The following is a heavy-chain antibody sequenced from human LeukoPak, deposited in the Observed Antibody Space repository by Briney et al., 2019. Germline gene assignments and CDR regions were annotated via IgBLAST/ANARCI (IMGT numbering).Heavy chain of an antibody. CDR1: GGSISSSSYY. Sequence: SETLSLTCTVSGGSISSSSYYWGWIRQPPGKGLEWIGSIYYSGSTYYNPSLKSRVTISVDTSKNQFSLKLSSVTAADTAVYYCASIRGFVVVVPAANYYMDVWGKGTTVTISS. CDR3: ASIRGFVVVVPAANYYMDV. J-gene: IGHJ6*03. D-gene: IGHD2-2*01. CDR2: IYYSGST. V-gene: IGHV4-39*01.